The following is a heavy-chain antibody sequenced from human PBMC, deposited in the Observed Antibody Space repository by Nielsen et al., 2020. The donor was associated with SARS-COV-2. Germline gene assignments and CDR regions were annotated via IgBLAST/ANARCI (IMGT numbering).Heavy chain of an antibody. CDR3: ARGLGGSYHNAFDI. V-gene: IGHV3-30*19. CDR1: GFTFNSVG. CDR2: VSTEGGTT. Sequence: GESLKISCAASGFTFNSVGMHWVRQAPGKGLEWVAVVSTEGGTTYYADSVKGRFTISRDNSKNTLYLQMNSLRAEDTAVYYCARGLGGSYHNAFDIWGQGTMVTVSS. J-gene: IGHJ3*02. D-gene: IGHD1-26*01.